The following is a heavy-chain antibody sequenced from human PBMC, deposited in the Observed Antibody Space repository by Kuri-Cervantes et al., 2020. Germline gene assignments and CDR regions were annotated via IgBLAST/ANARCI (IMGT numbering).Heavy chain of an antibody. V-gene: IGHV6-1*01. D-gene: IGHD2-15*01. CDR2: TYYRSKWYN. J-gene: IGHJ3*02. Sequence: SCAISGDSVSSNSAAWNWIRQSPSRGLEWLGRTYYRSKWYNDYAVSVKSRITINPDTSKNQFSLQLNSVTPDDTAVYYCARGTLYCSGGSCYGAGAFDIWGQGTMVTVSS. CDR3: ARGTLYCSGGSCYGAGAFDI. CDR1: GDSVSSNSAA.